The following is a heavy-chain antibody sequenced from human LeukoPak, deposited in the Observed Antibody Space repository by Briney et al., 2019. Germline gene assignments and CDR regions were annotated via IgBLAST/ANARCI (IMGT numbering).Heavy chain of an antibody. CDR3: ARATGYSSRGYFDY. V-gene: IGHV4-34*01. Sequence: SETLSLTCAVYGGSFSGYYWSWIRPPPGKGLEWIGEINHSGSTNYNPSLKSRVTISVDTSKNQFSLKLSSVTAADTAVYYCARATGYSSRGYFDYWGQGTLVTVSS. CDR2: INHSGST. D-gene: IGHD6-13*01. J-gene: IGHJ4*02. CDR1: GGSFSGYY.